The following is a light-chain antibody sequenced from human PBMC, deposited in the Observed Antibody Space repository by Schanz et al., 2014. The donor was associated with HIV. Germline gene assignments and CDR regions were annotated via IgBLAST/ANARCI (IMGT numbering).Light chain of an antibody. J-gene: IGLJ7*01. CDR3: ATWDDSLNGAV. CDR1: SSNVGTNY. V-gene: IGLV1-47*01. CDR2: RNN. Sequence: QSVLSQPPSASGTPGQRVTISCSGSSSNVGTNYVFWYQQFPGTAPKLLIYRNNQRPSGVPDRFSGSKSGTSASLLISGLQSEDEADYYCATWDDSLNGAVFGGGTQLTVL.